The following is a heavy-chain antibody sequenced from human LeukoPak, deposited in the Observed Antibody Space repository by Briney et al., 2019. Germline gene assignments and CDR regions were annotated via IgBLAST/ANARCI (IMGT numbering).Heavy chain of an antibody. CDR2: IVIGSADT. CDR3: AAGLHLSHIRLWPLLFDS. CDR1: AFRFTSSA. J-gene: IGHJ4*02. D-gene: IGHD2/OR15-2a*01. V-gene: IGHV1-58*01. Sequence: SVKVSFKASAFRFTSSAVQWVRQARGQRLEWIGWIVIGSADTKYAQNFQERVTITRDVSTRTIYLELSSLRSEDTAIYYCAAGLHLSHIRLWPLLFDSWGQGTLVTVSS.